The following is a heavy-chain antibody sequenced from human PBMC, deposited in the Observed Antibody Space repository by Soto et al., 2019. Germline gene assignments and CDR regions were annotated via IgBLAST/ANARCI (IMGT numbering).Heavy chain of an antibody. CDR3: ARVNSSGWYLFVWFDP. CDR2: ISAYNGNT. Sequence: GASVKVSCKASGYTFTSYGISWVRQAPGQGLEWMGWISAYNGNTNYARKLQGRVTMTTDTSTSTAYMELRSLRSDDTAVYYCARVNSSGWYLFVWFDPWGQGTLVTVSS. V-gene: IGHV1-18*01. J-gene: IGHJ5*02. D-gene: IGHD6-19*01. CDR1: GYTFTSYG.